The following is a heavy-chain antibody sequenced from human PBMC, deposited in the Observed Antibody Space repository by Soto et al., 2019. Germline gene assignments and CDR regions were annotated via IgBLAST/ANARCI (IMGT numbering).Heavy chain of an antibody. CDR2: FDPEDGET. CDR3: ATDRSSSWRNAFDI. Sequence: GASVKVSCTVSGYTLTELSMRWVRQAPGKGLEWMGGFDPEDGETIYAQKFQGRVTMTEDTSTDTAYMELSSLRSEDTAVYYCATDRSSSWRNAFDIWGQGTMVTVSS. D-gene: IGHD6-13*01. V-gene: IGHV1-24*01. J-gene: IGHJ3*02. CDR1: GYTLTELS.